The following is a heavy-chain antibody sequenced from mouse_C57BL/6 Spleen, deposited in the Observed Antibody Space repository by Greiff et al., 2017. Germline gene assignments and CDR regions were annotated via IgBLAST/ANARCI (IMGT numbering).Heavy chain of an antibody. J-gene: IGHJ2*01. CDR2: IDPSDSET. Sequence: VQLQQPGAELVRPGSSVKLSCKASGYTFTSYWMHWVKQRPIQGLEWIGNIDPSDSETHYNQKFKDKATLTVDKSSSTAYMQLSSLTSEDSAVYYCARLYYGSRYYFDYWGQGTTLTVSS. D-gene: IGHD1-1*01. CDR1: GYTFTSYW. V-gene: IGHV1-52*01. CDR3: ARLYYGSRYYFDY.